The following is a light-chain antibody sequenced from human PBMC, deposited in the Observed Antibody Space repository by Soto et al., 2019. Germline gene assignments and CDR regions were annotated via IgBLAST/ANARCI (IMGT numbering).Light chain of an antibody. CDR3: NSYTSSSTFV. J-gene: IGLJ1*01. CDR2: GVT. V-gene: IGLV2-14*01. CDR1: SSDVGGYNY. Sequence: QSALTQPASVSGSPGQSITISCTGTSSDVGGYNYVSWYQQHPGKAPKLMIYGVTNRPSGVSSCFSGSRSGNTASLTISGLQAEDEAEYFCNSYTSSSTFVFGTGTKVTVL.